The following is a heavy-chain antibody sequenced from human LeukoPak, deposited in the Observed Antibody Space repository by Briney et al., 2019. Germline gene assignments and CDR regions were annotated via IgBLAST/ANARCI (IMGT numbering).Heavy chain of an antibody. CDR3: ARDRGNYLDVFDF. CDR2: ISSSSSYI. CDR1: GFTFSRHS. V-gene: IGHV3-21*01. J-gene: IGHJ3*01. D-gene: IGHD1-7*01. Sequence: GGSLRLSCAASGFTFSRHSINWVRQAPGKGLEWVSSISSSSSYIYYADSVKGRFTISRDNAKNSLYLQMNSLRAEDTAVYYCARDRGNYLDVFDFGAKGTMVTVSS.